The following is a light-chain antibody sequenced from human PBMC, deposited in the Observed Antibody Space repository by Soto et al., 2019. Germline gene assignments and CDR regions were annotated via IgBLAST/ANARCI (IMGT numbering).Light chain of an antibody. V-gene: IGKV3-20*01. CDR1: QVIGSRY. CDR3: QQFGSSIPHT. Sequence: ENVMTQSPGTLSLSPGERATISCRASQVIGSRYLAWYHQKSGQAPRLLLYGASSRSTGIPDRFSGSGSGTDFTLTISRMEPEDFGVYYCQQFGSSIPHTFGQGTKLESK. J-gene: IGKJ2*01. CDR2: GAS.